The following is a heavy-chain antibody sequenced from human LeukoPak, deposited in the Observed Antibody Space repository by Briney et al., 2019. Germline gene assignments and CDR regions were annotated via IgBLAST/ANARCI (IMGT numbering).Heavy chain of an antibody. J-gene: IGHJ5*02. CDR1: GGSISSGGYY. CDR3: ARARLTFGGARGEFHNWFDP. D-gene: IGHD3-16*01. CDR2: IYYSGST. V-gene: IGHV4-31*03. Sequence: SQTLSLTCTVSGGSISSGGYYWSWIRQHPGKGLEWIVYIYYSGSTYYNPSLKSRVTISVDTSKNQFSLKLSSVTAAGTAVYYCARARLTFGGARGEFHNWFDPWGQGTLVTVSS.